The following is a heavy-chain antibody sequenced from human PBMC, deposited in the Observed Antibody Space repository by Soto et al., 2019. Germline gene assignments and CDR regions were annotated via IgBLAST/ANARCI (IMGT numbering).Heavy chain of an antibody. CDR1: EETFNCYN. Sequence: GPSAKVSCKESEETFNCYNMHWVRQAPGPVLEWMGIINPSGGSTSYAQKFQGRVTMTRDTSTSTVYMELSSLRSEDTAVYYCASDPGDIVVVPAARVPFYGMDGWGQGTTVT. V-gene: IGHV1-46*02. D-gene: IGHD2-2*01. CDR2: INPSGGST. CDR3: ASDPGDIVVVPAARVPFYGMDG. J-gene: IGHJ6*02.